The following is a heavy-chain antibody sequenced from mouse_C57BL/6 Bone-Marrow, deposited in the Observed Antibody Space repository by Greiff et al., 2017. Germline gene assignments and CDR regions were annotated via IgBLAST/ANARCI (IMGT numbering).Heavy chain of an antibody. CDR3: ARRVQLWRYFNV. Sequence: EVQGVESGGDLVKPGGSLKLSCAASGFTFSSYGMSWVRQTPDKRLEWVATISSGGSYTYYPDSVKGRFTISRDNANSTMYLKMSRLKSEDTSMYYCARRVQLWRYFNVWGRGTTGTVAS. J-gene: IGHJ1*03. V-gene: IGHV5-6*01. D-gene: IGHD1-1*02. CDR2: ISSGGSYT. CDR1: GFTFSSYG.